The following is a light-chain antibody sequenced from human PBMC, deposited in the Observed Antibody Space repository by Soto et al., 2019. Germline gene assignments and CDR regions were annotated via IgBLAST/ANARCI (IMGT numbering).Light chain of an antibody. CDR3: QQYNTWPPIT. J-gene: IGKJ5*01. Sequence: EIVMTQSPATLSVSPGERATLSCRASQSVSSNLAWYQQKPGQAPRLLIYGASTRAPGIPARFSGSGSGTEFTLTISSMQSEDFAVYYCQQYNTWPPITFGQGTRLEMK. CDR2: GAS. V-gene: IGKV3-15*01. CDR1: QSVSSN.